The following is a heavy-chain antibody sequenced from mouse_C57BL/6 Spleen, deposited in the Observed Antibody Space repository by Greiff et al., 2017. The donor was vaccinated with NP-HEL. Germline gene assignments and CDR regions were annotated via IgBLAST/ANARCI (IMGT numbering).Heavy chain of an antibody. V-gene: IGHV5-17*01. CDR3: ARGGTTDPSWFAY. Sequence: VQLKESGGGLLKPGGSLKPSCAASGFTFSDYGMHWVRQAPEKGLEWVAYISSGSSTIYYADTVKGRFTISRDNAKNTLFLQMTSLRSEDTAMYYCARGGTTDPSWFAYWGQGTLVTVSA. J-gene: IGHJ3*01. CDR1: GFTFSDYG. D-gene: IGHD2-12*01. CDR2: ISSGSSTI.